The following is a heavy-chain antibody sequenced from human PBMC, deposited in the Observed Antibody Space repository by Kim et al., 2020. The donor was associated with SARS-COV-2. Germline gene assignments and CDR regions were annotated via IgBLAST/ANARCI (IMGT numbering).Heavy chain of an antibody. J-gene: IGHJ5*02. CDR3: AKAIYSGYDKYNWFDP. CDR1: GFTFGDYA. D-gene: IGHD5-12*01. V-gene: IGHV3-9*01. CDR2: ISWNSGSI. Sequence: GGSLRLSCAASGFTFGDYAMHWVRQAPGKGLEWVSGISWNSGSIGYADSVKGRFTISRDNAKNSLYLQMNSLRAEDTALYYCAKAIYSGYDKYNWFDPWGQGTLVTVSS.